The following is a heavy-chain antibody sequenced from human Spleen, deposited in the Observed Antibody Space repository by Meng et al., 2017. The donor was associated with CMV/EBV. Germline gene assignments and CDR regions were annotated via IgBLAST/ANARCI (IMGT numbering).Heavy chain of an antibody. J-gene: IGHJ6*02. CDR1: GYTFTGYY. D-gene: IGHD2-2*01. Sequence: ASVKVSCKASGYTFTGYYIHWVRQAPGQGLEWMGWINPNSGDTYYAQKIQGRATMTRDTSLSTAYMELSRLRSDDTAVYYCAREDIVVVPAAIYYYYYYGMDVWGQGTTVTVSS. V-gene: IGHV1-2*02. CDR3: AREDIVVVPAAIYYYYYYGMDV. CDR2: INPNSGDT.